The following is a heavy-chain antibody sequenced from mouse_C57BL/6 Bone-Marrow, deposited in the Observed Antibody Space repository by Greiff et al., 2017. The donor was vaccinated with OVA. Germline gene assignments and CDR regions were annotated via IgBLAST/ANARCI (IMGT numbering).Heavy chain of an antibody. CDR2: ISYDGSN. D-gene: IGHD1-1*01. V-gene: IGHV3-6*01. Sequence: ESGPGLVKPSQSLSLTCSVTGYSITSGYYWNWIRQFPGNKLEWMGYISYDGSNNYNPSLKNRISITRDTSKNQFFLKLNSVTTEDTATYYCANGKPYAMDYWGQGTSVTVSS. CDR3: ANGKPYAMDY. CDR1: GYSITSGYY. J-gene: IGHJ4*01.